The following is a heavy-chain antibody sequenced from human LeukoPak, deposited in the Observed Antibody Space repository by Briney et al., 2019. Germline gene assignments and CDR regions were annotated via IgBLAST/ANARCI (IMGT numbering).Heavy chain of an antibody. V-gene: IGHV1-2*02. D-gene: IGHD1-1*01. CDR1: GYTFTGYY. CDR3: ARGVGTYYFDY. Sequence: GASVKVSCKASGYTFTGYYIHWVRQAPGQGLEWMGWINPYSGGPNYAQKFQGRVTMTRDTSISTAYMELSRLRSDDTAVYYCARGVGTYYFDYWGQGTLVTVSS. J-gene: IGHJ4*02. CDR2: INPYSGGP.